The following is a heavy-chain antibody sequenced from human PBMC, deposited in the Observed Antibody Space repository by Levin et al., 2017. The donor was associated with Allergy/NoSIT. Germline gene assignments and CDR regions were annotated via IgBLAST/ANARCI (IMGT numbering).Heavy chain of an antibody. Sequence: GESLKISCAASGFTFSSYAMSWVRQAPGKGLEWVSAISGSGGSTYYADSVKGRFTISRDNSKNTLYLQMNSLRAEDTAVYYCAKDYIVVVVAGFDAFDIWGQGTMVTVSS. CDR2: ISGSGGST. CDR3: AKDYIVVVVAGFDAFDI. CDR1: GFTFSSYA. J-gene: IGHJ3*02. V-gene: IGHV3-23*01. D-gene: IGHD2-15*01.